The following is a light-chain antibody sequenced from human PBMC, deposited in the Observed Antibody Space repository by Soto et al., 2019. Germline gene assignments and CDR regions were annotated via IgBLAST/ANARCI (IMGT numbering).Light chain of an antibody. V-gene: IGLV2-11*01. CDR2: DVS. J-gene: IGLJ1*01. CDR1: SSDVGGSTY. CDR3: CSYAGSYTLGV. Sequence: QSALTQPRSVSGSPGQSVTISCTGTSSDVGGSTYVSWYQQHPGKAPKLMIYDVSKRPSGVPDRFSGSKSGHTASLTISGLQAEDEADYYCCSYAGSYTLGVFGTGTKLTVL.